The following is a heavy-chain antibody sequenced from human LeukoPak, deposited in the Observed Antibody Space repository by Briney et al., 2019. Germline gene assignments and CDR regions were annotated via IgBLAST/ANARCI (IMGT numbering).Heavy chain of an antibody. CDR2: FDPEDGET. Sequence: GASVKVSCKVSGYTLTELSMHWVRQAPGKGLEWMGGFDPEDGETIYAQKFQGRVTITADESTSTAYMELSSLRSEDTAVYYCARDNGDDFWSGYYYYWGQGTLVTVSS. V-gene: IGHV1-24*01. CDR1: GYTLTELS. J-gene: IGHJ4*02. D-gene: IGHD3-3*01. CDR3: ARDNGDDFWSGYYYY.